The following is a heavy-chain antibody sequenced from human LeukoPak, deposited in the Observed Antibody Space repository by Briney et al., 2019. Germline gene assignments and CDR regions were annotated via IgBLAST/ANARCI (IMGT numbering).Heavy chain of an antibody. J-gene: IGHJ4*02. D-gene: IGHD1-26*01. V-gene: IGHV4-61*08. CDR2: IYYIRNT. Sequence: SETLSLTCTVSGGSVGSGGYYWSWIQQPPGGGLEWIGDIYYIRNTNYNPSLKSRVTMSLDPSKNQFSLKLNSVTAADTAVYYCARTQSQSGSYRYYFAYWGQGTLVTVSS. CDR3: ARTQSQSGSYRYYFAY. CDR1: GGSVGSGGYY.